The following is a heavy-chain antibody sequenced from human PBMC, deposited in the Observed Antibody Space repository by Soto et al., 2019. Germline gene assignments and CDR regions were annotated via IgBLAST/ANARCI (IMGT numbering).Heavy chain of an antibody. J-gene: IGHJ6*02. Sequence: SETLSLTCTGSGGSISSYYWSWIRQPPGKGLEWIGYIYYSGSTNYNPSLKSRVTISVDTSKNQFSLKLSSVTAADTAVYYCARVEYCSGGSCYGMDVWGQGTTVTVSS. D-gene: IGHD2-15*01. CDR1: GGSISSYY. CDR2: IYYSGST. CDR3: ARVEYCSGGSCYGMDV. V-gene: IGHV4-59*01.